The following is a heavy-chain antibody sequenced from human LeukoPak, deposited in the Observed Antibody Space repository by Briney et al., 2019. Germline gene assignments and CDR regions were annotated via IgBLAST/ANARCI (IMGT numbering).Heavy chain of an antibody. CDR2: ISGSGGNT. V-gene: IGHV3-23*01. J-gene: IGHJ3*02. CDR3: ARLVRGVKNSDDAFDI. Sequence: GGSLRLSCAASGFTFSSYAMSWVRQAPGKGLEWVSGISGSGGNTDYADPVKGRFSISRDNSKNTLYLQMNSLRAEDTAVYYCARLVRGVKNSDDAFDIWGQGTMVTVSS. D-gene: IGHD3-10*01. CDR1: GFTFSSYA.